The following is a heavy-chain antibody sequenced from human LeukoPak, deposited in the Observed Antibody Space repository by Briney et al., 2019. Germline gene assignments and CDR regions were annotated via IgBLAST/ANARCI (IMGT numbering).Heavy chain of an antibody. CDR2: ISSSSSTI. J-gene: IGHJ6*02. CDR1: GFTFSSYS. CDR3: ARDSEHCNGGSCSPRSYYYYGMDV. D-gene: IGHD2-15*01. Sequence: PGGSLRLSCAASGFTFSSYSMNWVRQAPGKGLEWVSYISSSSSTIYYADSVKGRFTISRDNAKNSLYLQMNSLRDEDTAVYYCARDSEHCNGGSCSPRSYYYYGMDVWGQGTTVTVSS. V-gene: IGHV3-48*02.